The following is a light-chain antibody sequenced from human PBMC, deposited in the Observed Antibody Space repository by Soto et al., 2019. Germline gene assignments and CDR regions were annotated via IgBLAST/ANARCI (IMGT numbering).Light chain of an antibody. CDR1: ISDVGGYNY. V-gene: IGLV2-14*01. CDR2: EVS. Sequence: QSALAQPASVSGSPGQSIAISCTGTISDVGGYNYVSWYQQHPGKAPKLLISEVSIRPSGVSDRFSGSKSGNTASLTISGLQTEDEADYYCSSFTSDYTFVFGSGTKLTVL. CDR3: SSFTSDYTFV. J-gene: IGLJ1*01.